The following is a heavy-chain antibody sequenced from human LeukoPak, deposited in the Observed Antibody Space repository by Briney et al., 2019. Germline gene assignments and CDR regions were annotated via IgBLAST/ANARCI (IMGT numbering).Heavy chain of an antibody. CDR1: GGSFSGYY. J-gene: IGHJ5*02. V-gene: IGHV4-34*01. CDR2: INHSGST. D-gene: IGHD3-9*01. CDR3: ARSKYDILTGYLNWFDP. Sequence: SETLSLTCAVYGGSFSGYYWSWIRQPPGKGLEWIGEINHSGSTNYNPSLKSRVTISADTSENQFSLNLTSVTAADTAVYYCARSKYDILTGYLNWFDPWGQGTLVTVSS.